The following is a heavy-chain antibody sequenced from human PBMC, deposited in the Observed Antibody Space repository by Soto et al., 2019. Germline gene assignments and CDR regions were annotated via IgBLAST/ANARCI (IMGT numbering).Heavy chain of an antibody. CDR3: ASSLRPGYYCYGMDV. Sequence: GESLKISCKGSGYSFTSYWIGWVRQMPGKGLEWMGIIYPGDSDTRYSPSFQGQVTISADKSISTAYLQWSSLKASDTAMYYCASSLRPGYYCYGMDVWGQGTTVTVSS. D-gene: IGHD4-17*01. CDR1: GYSFTSYW. CDR2: IYPGDSDT. J-gene: IGHJ6*02. V-gene: IGHV5-51*01.